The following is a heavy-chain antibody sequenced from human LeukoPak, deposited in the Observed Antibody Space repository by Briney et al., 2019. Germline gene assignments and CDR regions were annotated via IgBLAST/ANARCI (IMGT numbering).Heavy chain of an antibody. Sequence: ASVKVSCKASGYAFTSYYMHWVRQAPGQGLEWMGIINPSGGSTSYAQKFQGRVTMTRDTSTSTVYMELSSLRSEDTAVYFCARGRKLFNYYYFYYMDVWGKGTTVTVSS. V-gene: IGHV1-46*01. J-gene: IGHJ6*03. CDR3: ARGRKLFNYYYFYYMDV. CDR2: INPSGGST. CDR1: GYAFTSYY. D-gene: IGHD4-23*01.